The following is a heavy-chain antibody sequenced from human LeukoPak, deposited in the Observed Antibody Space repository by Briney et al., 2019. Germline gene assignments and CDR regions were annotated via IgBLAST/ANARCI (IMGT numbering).Heavy chain of an antibody. CDR2: INWNGGST. J-gene: IGHJ4*02. CDR3: AKDDNYDILTGSTY. CDR1: GFTFDDYG. D-gene: IGHD3-9*01. Sequence: GGSLRLSCAASGFTFDDYGMSWVRQAPGKGLEWVSGINWNGGSTGYADSVKGRFTISRDNAKNSLYLQMNSLRAEDTAVYYCAKDDNYDILTGSTYWGQGTLVTVSS. V-gene: IGHV3-20*04.